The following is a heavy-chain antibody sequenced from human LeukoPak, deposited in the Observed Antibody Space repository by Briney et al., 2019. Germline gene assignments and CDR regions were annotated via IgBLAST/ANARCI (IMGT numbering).Heavy chain of an antibody. CDR2: IGGSDSST. J-gene: IGHJ4*02. CDR3: AKDHDYYRIAAAGNLPY. V-gene: IGHV3-23*01. CDR1: GFTFSNYV. Sequence: PGGSLRLSCAASGFTFSNYVMSWVRQAPGKGLEWVSGIGGSDSSTYYADSVKGRFTVSRDNSKNTLYLQMNSLRAEDTAVYYCAKDHDYYRIAAAGNLPYWGQGTLVTVSS. D-gene: IGHD6-13*01.